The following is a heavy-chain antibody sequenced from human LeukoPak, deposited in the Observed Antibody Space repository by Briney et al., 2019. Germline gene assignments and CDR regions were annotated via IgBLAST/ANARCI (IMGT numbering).Heavy chain of an antibody. V-gene: IGHV4-39*07. CDR2: IYYSGST. CDR3: ARDHFGYCSGGSCYSLAFDY. Sequence: ASETLSLTCTVSGGSISSSSYYWGWIRQPPGKGLEWIGSIYYSGSTYYNPSLKSRVTISVDTSKNQFSLKLSSVTAADTAVYYCARDHFGYCSGGSCYSLAFDYWGQGTLVTVSS. CDR1: GGSISSSSYY. D-gene: IGHD2-15*01. J-gene: IGHJ4*02.